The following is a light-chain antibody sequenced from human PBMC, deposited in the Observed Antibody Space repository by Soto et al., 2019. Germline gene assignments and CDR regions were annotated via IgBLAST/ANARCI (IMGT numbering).Light chain of an antibody. V-gene: IGKV3-15*01. CDR2: GAS. J-gene: IGKJ4*01. CDR3: XXXXXXXPLT. CDR1: QSVSSN. Sequence: EIVMTQSPATLSVSPGERATLSCRASQSVSSNLAWYQQKPGQAPRLLIYGASTRATGIPARFSGGGSGTEFTLTISSLQSXXXXXXXXXXXXXXXPLTFGGGTKVEIK.